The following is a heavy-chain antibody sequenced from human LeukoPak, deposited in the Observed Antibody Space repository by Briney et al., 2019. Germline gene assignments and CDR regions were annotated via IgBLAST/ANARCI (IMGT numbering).Heavy chain of an antibody. CDR1: GYTFSDYY. CDR2: INPKSGGA. D-gene: IGHD2-2*01. J-gene: IGHJ5*02. V-gene: IGHV1-2*02. Sequence: RASVKVSCKAYGYTFSDYYMHWVRQAPGQGLEWMGWINPKSGGANFAEKFQGRVTMTRDTSIRTVYMELSRVTYDDTAVYYCARGVGTSWFDPWGQGTQVTVSS. CDR3: ARGVGTSWFDP.